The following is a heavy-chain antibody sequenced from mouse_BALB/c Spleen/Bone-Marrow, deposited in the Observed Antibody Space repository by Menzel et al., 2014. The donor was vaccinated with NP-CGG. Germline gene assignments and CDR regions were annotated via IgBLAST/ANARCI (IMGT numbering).Heavy chain of an antibody. J-gene: IGHJ3*01. CDR3: ARGDWDDAY. D-gene: IGHD4-1*01. CDR1: GYTFTDYW. Sequence: LVESGAELVMPGASVKMSCKASGYTFTDYWMHWVKQRPGQGLEWIGAIDTSDSCTSYNQKFKGKATLTVGESSSTAYMQLSSLTSEDSAVYYCARGDWDDAYWGQGTLVTVSA. CDR2: IDTSDSCT. V-gene: IGHV1-69*01.